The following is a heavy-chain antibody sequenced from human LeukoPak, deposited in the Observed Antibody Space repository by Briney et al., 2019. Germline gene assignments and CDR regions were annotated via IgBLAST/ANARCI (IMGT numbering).Heavy chain of an antibody. Sequence: GGSLRLSCAAPGFIFSVSDMVWARQAPGKGLEWVSTITHNSANIYYADSVKGRFSISRDNARNSLFLQMNSLRAEDTAVYYCAVNFRHWDPGTLVTVSS. J-gene: IGHJ4*02. CDR1: GFIFSVSD. D-gene: IGHD2/OR15-2a*01. CDR2: ITHNSANI. V-gene: IGHV3-21*01. CDR3: AVNFRH.